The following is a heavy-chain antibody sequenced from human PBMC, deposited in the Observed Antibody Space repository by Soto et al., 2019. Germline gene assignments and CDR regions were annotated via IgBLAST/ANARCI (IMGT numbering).Heavy chain of an antibody. CDR2: IYHRGTT. D-gene: IGHD3-10*01. CDR1: GGSISSYS. CDR3: ARAIRRGGGFDY. J-gene: IGHJ4*02. Sequence: QLQLQESGPGLVKPSETLSLTCTVPGGSISSYSWSWIRQPPGKGLEWIGYIYHRGTTNYSPTLKSRVTIAADMSKNQFSLKLSSVTAADTAVYYCARAIRRGGGFDYWGQGTLVTVSS. V-gene: IGHV4-59*01.